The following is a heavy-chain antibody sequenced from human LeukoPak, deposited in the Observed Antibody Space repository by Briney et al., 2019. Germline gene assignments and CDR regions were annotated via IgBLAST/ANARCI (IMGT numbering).Heavy chain of an antibody. Sequence: GGSLRLSCAASGFTFSSYAMSWVRQAPGKGLEWVSGISGRDGSTNYADSVKGRFTISRDNSKNTLYMQMNSLRAEDTAVYYCARDLAHYDLITIFGVQFDPWGQGTLVTVSS. J-gene: IGHJ5*02. CDR1: GFTFSSYA. CDR2: ISGRDGST. D-gene: IGHD3-3*01. V-gene: IGHV3-23*01. CDR3: ARDLAHYDLITIFGVQFDP.